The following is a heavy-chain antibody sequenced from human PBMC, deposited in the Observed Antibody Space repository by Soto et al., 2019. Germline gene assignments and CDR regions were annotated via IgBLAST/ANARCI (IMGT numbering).Heavy chain of an antibody. CDR3: AKEMSHGRPYDY. Sequence: DVHLLQSGGGLVQPGGSQRLSCAASGFTFIDYAISWVRQAPGKGLEWVSAISGDGVKTYYADSVKGRFTISRDNSKNTLFLQMNSLRDEDTAIYYCAKEMSHGRPYDYWGQGTLVTVS. CDR2: ISGDGVKT. CDR1: GFTFIDYA. J-gene: IGHJ4*02. V-gene: IGHV3-23*01.